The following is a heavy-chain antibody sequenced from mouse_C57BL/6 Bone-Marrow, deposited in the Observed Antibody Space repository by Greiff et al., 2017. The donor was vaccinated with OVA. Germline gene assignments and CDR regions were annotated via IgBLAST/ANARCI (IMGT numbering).Heavy chain of an antibody. CDR2: IYPGSGST. CDR3: ARREVVAHFDY. J-gene: IGHJ2*01. V-gene: IGHV1-55*01. D-gene: IGHD1-1*01. Sequence: VPLQPPGAELVKPWASVKMSCKASDYTFPSYWVTWVQQRPGQGLEWVGDIYPGSGSTNYNEKFKSKATLTVDTSSSTAYMQLSSLTSEDSAVYYCARREVVAHFDYWGQGTTLTVSS. CDR1: DYTFPSYW.